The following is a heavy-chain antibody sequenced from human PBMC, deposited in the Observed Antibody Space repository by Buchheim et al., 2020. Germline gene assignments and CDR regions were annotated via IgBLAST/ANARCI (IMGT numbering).Heavy chain of an antibody. D-gene: IGHD1-26*01. CDR3: AKIVGAAPGDY. CDR2: ISGSGGST. V-gene: IGHV3-23*01. Sequence: EVKLLESGGGLIQPGGSLRLSCVASGFTFRSYAMSWVRQAPGKGLECVSAISGSGGSTYYADSVKGRFTISRDNSKNTLYLQMHSLRAEDSAIYYCAKIVGAAPGDYWGQGTL. J-gene: IGHJ4*02. CDR1: GFTFRSYA.